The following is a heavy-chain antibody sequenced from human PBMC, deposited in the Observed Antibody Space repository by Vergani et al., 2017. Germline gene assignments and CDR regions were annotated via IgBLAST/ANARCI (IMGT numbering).Heavy chain of an antibody. D-gene: IGHD5-12*01. CDR3: AKANPRNSGYDYLYYYHAMDV. CDR1: GFTFNHYA. Sequence: EVQLVESGGGLVKPGGFLRLSCVASGFTFNHYAMNWVRQAPGKGLEWFSGISGSGGSTYYAGSVKGRFTISRDSSKNTLYLQMNSLSAGGTAVYYCAKANPRNSGYDYLYYYHAMDVWGQGTTVTVSS. CDR2: ISGSGGST. V-gene: IGHV3-23*04. J-gene: IGHJ6*02.